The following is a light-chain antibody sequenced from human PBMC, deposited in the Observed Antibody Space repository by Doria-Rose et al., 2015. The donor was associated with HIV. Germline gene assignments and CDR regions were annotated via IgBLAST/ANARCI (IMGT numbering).Light chain of an antibody. CDR2: DAS. Sequence: TQSPSFLSASVGDRVTITCQASRNITNFLNWYQQKPGKAPNLLIYDASNLETGVPSRFSGSGSGTNFSFTINNLQPQDITTYYCQQYDDPLFTFGPGTKVEIK. V-gene: IGKV1-33*01. CDR1: RNITNF. J-gene: IGKJ3*01. CDR3: QQYDDPLFT.